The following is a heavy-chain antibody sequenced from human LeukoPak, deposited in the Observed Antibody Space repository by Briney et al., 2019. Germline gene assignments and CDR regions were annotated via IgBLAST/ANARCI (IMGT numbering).Heavy chain of an antibody. CDR3: ARALPYSSSIDY. CDR1: VYTFTGYY. CDR2: INPNSGGT. Sequence: GASVKVSCKASVYTFTGYYMHWVRQAPGQGLEWMGWINPNSGGTNYAQKFQGRVTMTRDTSISTAYMELSRLRSDGTAVYYCARALPYSSSIDYWGQGTLVTVSS. V-gene: IGHV1-2*02. D-gene: IGHD6-13*01. J-gene: IGHJ4*02.